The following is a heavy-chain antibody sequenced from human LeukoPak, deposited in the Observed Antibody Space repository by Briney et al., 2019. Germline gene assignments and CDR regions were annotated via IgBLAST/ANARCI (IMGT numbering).Heavy chain of an antibody. D-gene: IGHD3-10*01. CDR3: ARGESSWNNYGSGSP. CDR2: ISSSNSYI. J-gene: IGHJ5*02. CDR1: GFTFSSYS. Sequence: PGGSLTLSCAASGFTFSSYSMNWVRQAPGKGLEWVSSISSSNSYIYYADSVKGRFTISRDNAKNSLYLQMNSLSAEDTAVYYCARGESSWNNYGSGSPWGQGTLVTVSS. V-gene: IGHV3-21*01.